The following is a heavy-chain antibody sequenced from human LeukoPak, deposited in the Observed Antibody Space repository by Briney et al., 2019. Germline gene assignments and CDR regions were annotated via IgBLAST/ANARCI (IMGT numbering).Heavy chain of an antibody. Sequence: VASVKVSCKASGYTFTTYYMHWVRQAPGQGLEWMGWINPNSGDTNFAQKFQGRVTVTRDTSISTAYMELSRLRSDDTAMYYCARDGGLDYRGQGTLVTVSS. CDR2: INPNSGDT. V-gene: IGHV1-2*02. CDR1: GYTFTTYY. CDR3: ARDGGLDY. J-gene: IGHJ4*02. D-gene: IGHD4-23*01.